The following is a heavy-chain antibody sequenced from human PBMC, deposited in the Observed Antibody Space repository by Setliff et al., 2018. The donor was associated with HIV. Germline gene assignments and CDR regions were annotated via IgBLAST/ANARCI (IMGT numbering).Heavy chain of an antibody. Sequence: ASVKVSCKTSEYIFTDYYIHWVRQAPGQGLEWIGRINPKSGVANYLKRFEGRVTMTSDTSTNTAHMELIRPRFDDTAVYYCARAHYLVAETRNWFDPWGQGTLVTVSS. CDR2: INPKSGVA. J-gene: IGHJ5*02. V-gene: IGHV1-2*06. D-gene: IGHD5-12*01. CDR1: EYIFTDYY. CDR3: ARAHYLVAETRNWFDP.